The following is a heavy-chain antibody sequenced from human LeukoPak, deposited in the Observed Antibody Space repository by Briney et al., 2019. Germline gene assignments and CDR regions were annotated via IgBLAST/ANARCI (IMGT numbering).Heavy chain of an antibody. CDR1: GLTFISYA. CDR2: ISSNGGST. D-gene: IGHD3-10*01. Sequence: GGSLRLSCSASGLTFISYAMHWVRQAPGKGLEYVSAISSNGGSTYYADSVKGRFTISRDNSKNTLYLQMSSLRAEDAAVYYCVKDTYGSGSYYNPGGYFDYWGQGTLVTVSS. V-gene: IGHV3-64D*06. J-gene: IGHJ4*02. CDR3: VKDTYGSGSYYNPGGYFDY.